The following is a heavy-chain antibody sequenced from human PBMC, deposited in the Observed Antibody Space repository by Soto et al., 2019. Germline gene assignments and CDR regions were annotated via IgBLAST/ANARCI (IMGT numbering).Heavy chain of an antibody. J-gene: IGHJ5*01. V-gene: IGHV5-51*01. CDR3: VTRGKDSNRSFWFVT. D-gene: IGHD3-16*01. CDR1: GYRFTSYW. Sequence: GESVKISCNSSGYRFTSYWIAWVRQMPGKGLEWMGIIYPGDSDNRYSPSFQGQVTISVDKSISTAYLQWSSLKASDHAIYYCVTRGKDSNRSFWFVTWGQGTLLNVSS. CDR2: IYPGDSDN.